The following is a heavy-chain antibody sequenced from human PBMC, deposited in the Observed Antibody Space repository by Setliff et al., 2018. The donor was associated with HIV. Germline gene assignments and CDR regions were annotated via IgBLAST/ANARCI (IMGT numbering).Heavy chain of an antibody. Sequence: PSETLSLTCLVSGDSMIPHYWSWIRQPPGRGLEWIGYISNYGSPSYSPSLESRVTILLDTSKNQFSLRLSSVTAADTAVYYCARYKCINFACVGFDIWGQGTVVTVSS. V-gene: IGHV4-59*11. D-gene: IGHD3-9*01. CDR3: ARYKCINFACVGFDI. J-gene: IGHJ3*02. CDR1: GDSMIPHY. CDR2: ISNYGSP.